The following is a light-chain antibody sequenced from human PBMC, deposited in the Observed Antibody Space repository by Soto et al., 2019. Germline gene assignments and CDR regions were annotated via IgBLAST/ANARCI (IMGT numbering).Light chain of an antibody. Sequence: IRMTQSPSTLSASVGDRVTITCRASQSISSWLAWYQQKPGKAPKLLMYKASSLESGVPSRFSGSGSGTEFTLTISSLQADDFATYYCQQYNSYPTFGQGTKVDIK. V-gene: IGKV1-5*03. CDR2: KAS. CDR3: QQYNSYPT. J-gene: IGKJ1*01. CDR1: QSISSW.